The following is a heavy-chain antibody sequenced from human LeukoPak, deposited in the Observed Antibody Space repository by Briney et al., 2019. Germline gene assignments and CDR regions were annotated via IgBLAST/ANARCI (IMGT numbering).Heavy chain of an antibody. D-gene: IGHD2-2*01. V-gene: IGHV3-7*01. CDR3: ARESYQLLYNWFDP. CDR2: IKQDGSEK. CDR1: GFTFSSYW. Sequence: GGSLTLSWAASGFTFSSYWMSWVRQAQGKGLEWVANIKQDGSEKYYVCSGKGRFTISRDNAKNSLYLQMNSLRAEDTAVYYCARESYQLLYNWFDPWGQGALVTVSS. J-gene: IGHJ5*02.